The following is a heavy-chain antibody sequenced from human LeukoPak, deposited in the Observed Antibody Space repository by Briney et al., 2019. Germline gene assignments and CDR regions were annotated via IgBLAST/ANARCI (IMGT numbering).Heavy chain of an antibody. CDR2: INSDGYST. D-gene: IGHD2-2*01. Sequence: ETLSLTCTVSGGSISSSSYYWAWVRQAPGKGLVWVSRINSDGYSTTYADSVKGRFTISRDNAKNTLYLQMNSLRADDTAVYYCTRAVGGSTTLDGFDYWGQGTLVTVSS. CDR3: TRAVGGSTTLDGFDY. J-gene: IGHJ4*02. CDR1: GGSISSSSYY. V-gene: IGHV3-74*03.